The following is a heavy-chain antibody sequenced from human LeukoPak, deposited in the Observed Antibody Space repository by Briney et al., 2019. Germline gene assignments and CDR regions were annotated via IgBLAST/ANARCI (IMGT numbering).Heavy chain of an antibody. CDR1: GFTFNTYG. D-gene: IGHD3-9*01. J-gene: IGHJ4*02. Sequence: GGSLRLSCAASGFTFNTYGMHWVRQAPGKGLEWVAVIWYDGSNKYYADSVKGRFTISRDNSKNTLYLQMSSLRAEDTAVYYCARDLRRDYDILTGFDYWGQGTLVTVSS. CDR2: IWYDGSNK. V-gene: IGHV3-33*01. CDR3: ARDLRRDYDILTGFDY.